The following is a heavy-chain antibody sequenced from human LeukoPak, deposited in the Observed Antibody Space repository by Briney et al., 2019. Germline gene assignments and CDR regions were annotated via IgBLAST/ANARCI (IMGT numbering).Heavy chain of an antibody. CDR2: ITGSGDTT. CDR1: GFTFSSYA. Sequence: PGGSLRLSCAASGFTFSSYAMTWVRHAPGKGLEWVSYITGSGDTTFYADSAKGRFTVSRDNSKNILYLQMNSLRAEDTAVYYCARGGYCSSTIRYLWNAFDMWGHGTMVTVSS. J-gene: IGHJ3*02. D-gene: IGHD2-2*01. CDR3: ARGGYCSSTIRYLWNAFDM. V-gene: IGHV3-23*01.